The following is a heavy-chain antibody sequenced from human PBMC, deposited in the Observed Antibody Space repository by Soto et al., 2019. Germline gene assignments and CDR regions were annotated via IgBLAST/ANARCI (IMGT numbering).Heavy chain of an antibody. V-gene: IGHV3-66*01. CDR2: IYSDGST. J-gene: IGHJ4*02. CDR1: GFTVNSNY. D-gene: IGHD3-9*01. Sequence: EVQLVESGGGLVQPGGSLRLSCAASGFTVNSNYMSWVRQAPGKGLEWVSVIYSDGSTYYADSVKGRCIISRDNSNNTLYFQMNSLRAEDTAVYYCATLTKYDILTGFYQCWGQGTLVTVSS. CDR3: ATLTKYDILTGFYQC.